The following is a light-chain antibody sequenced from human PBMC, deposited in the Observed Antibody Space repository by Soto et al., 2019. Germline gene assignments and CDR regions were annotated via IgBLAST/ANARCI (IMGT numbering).Light chain of an antibody. CDR1: QSILTW. Sequence: DIQMTQSPSTLSASVGDRVTITCRASQSILTWLAWYQQKPGKAPKLLIYDASNLQSGVPSRFSGSVSGTDFTLTISSLQPEDFAIYYCQQTYTTPEITFGQGTRLEIK. CDR3: QQTYTTPEIT. CDR2: DAS. J-gene: IGKJ5*01. V-gene: IGKV1-5*01.